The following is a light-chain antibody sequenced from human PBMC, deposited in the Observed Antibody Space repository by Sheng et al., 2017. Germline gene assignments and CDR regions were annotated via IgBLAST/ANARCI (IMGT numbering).Light chain of an antibody. J-gene: IGKJ1*01. Sequence: DIQMTQSPSSLSASVGDRVTITCRASQSINNFLNWYQQKPGRAPNLLIYAASSLQSGVPSRFSGSGSGTDFTLTISSLQPEDFATYYCQQTYSTVWGFGQGTKVDVK. CDR1: QSINNF. CDR2: AAS. V-gene: IGKV1-39*01. CDR3: QQTYSTVWG.